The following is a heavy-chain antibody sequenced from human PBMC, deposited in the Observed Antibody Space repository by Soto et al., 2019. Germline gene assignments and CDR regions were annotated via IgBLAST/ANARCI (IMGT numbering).Heavy chain of an antibody. CDR3: AREKISWNYPYSGMDV. V-gene: IGHV4-4*07. D-gene: IGHD3-16*01. Sequence: SETLSLTCTVSGGSISSYYWSWIRQPAGKGLEWIGRIYTSGSTNYNPSLKSRVTMSVDTSKNQFSLKLSSVTAADTAVYYCAREKISWNYPYSGMDVWGQGTTVTVSS. CDR1: GGSISSYY. CDR2: IYTSGST. J-gene: IGHJ6*02.